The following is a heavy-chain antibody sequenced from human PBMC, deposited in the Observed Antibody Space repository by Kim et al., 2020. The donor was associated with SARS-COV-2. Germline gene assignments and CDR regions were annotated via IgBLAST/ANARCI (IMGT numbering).Heavy chain of an antibody. J-gene: IGHJ4*02. CDR2: IHYSGST. Sequence: SETLSLTCAVSGDSSSAFYWNWIRQSPGKGLEWIGYIHYSGSTKYNSALKRRIIMLQDTSKNQSSLNLSSVSAADTSANYLARRVYPNSLSLFDYSGQGT. D-gene: IGHD2-8*01. CDR1: GDSSSAFY. CDR3: ARRVYPNSLSLFDY. V-gene: IGHV4-59*08.